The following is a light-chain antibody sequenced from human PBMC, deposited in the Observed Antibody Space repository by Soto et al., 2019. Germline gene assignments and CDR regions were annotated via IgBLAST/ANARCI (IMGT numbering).Light chain of an antibody. CDR3: QQYYSTPRT. V-gene: IGKV4-1*01. J-gene: IGKJ1*01. Sequence: DIVMTQSPDSLAVSLGERATNNCKSGQSVLYSSNNKNYLAWYQQKPGQPPKLLIFWASTRESGVPDRFSGSGSGTDFTLTISSLQAEEAAVYYCQQYYSTPRTFGQGTKVEVK. CDR1: QSVLYSSNNKNY. CDR2: WAS.